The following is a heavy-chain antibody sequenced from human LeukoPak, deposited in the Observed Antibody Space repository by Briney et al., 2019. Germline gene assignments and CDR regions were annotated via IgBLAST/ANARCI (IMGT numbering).Heavy chain of an antibody. V-gene: IGHV3-11*01. Sequence: GGSLRLSCAASGFTVSDYYMSWIRQAPGKGLEWVSYISSSGSTIYYADSVKGRFTISRDNAKNSLYLQMNSLRAEDTAVYYCARGGSWFGELKGRYYYYGMDVWGQGTTVTVSS. CDR3: ARGGSWFGELKGRYYYYGMDV. CDR1: GFTVSDYY. CDR2: ISSSGSTI. D-gene: IGHD3-10*01. J-gene: IGHJ6*02.